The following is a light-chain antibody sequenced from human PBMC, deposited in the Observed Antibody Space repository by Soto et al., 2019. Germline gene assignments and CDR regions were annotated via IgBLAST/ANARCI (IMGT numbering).Light chain of an antibody. CDR1: TSDIGGSTY. Sequence: QSVLSQPASVSGSPGQSITISCTGTTSDIGGSTYVSWYQQLPGKAPKLMIYEVTNRPSGVSNRFSGSKSGNTASLTISGLLTEDEADYYCSSYSNSGTLDYVFGTGTKLTVL. CDR3: SSYSNSGTLDYV. CDR2: EVT. J-gene: IGLJ1*01. V-gene: IGLV2-14*01.